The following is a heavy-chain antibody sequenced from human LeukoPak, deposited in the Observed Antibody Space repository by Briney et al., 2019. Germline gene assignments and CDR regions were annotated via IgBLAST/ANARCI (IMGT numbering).Heavy chain of an antibody. CDR2: IYHSGST. D-gene: IGHD4-17*01. Sequence: PSETLSLTCTVSGYSISSGYYWGWIRQPPGKGLEWIGSIYHSGSTYYNPSLKSRVTISVDTSKNQFSLKLTSVTAADTAVYYCARTDDYGVQRHDYWGQGTLVTVSS. CDR3: ARTDDYGVQRHDY. J-gene: IGHJ4*02. CDR1: GYSISSGYY. V-gene: IGHV4-38-2*02.